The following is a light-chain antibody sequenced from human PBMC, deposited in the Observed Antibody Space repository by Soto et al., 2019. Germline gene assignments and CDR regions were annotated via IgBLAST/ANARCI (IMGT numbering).Light chain of an antibody. CDR2: EVS. Sequence: QSALTQPPSASGSFGQSVTISCTGTSSDVGGYNYVSWYQQYPGKAPKLMIYEVSERPSGVPDRFSGSKSGXPASXTVSGLQADDEADYYCSSYSGTNYHYVFGTGTKVTVL. J-gene: IGLJ1*01. CDR1: SSDVGGYNY. CDR3: SSYSGTNYHYV. V-gene: IGLV2-8*01.